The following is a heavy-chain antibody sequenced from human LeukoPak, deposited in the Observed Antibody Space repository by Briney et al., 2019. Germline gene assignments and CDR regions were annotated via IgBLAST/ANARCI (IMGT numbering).Heavy chain of an antibody. V-gene: IGHV4-59*01. CDR3: ARGGRGYYDNWFDP. CDR1: GGSIGSYY. Sequence: SETLSLTCTVSGGSIGSYYWSWIRQPPGKGLEWIGYIYYSGSTNYNPSLKSRVTISVDTSKNQFSLKLSSVTAADTAVYYCARGGRGYYDNWFDPWGQGTLVTVSS. CDR2: IYYSGST. J-gene: IGHJ5*02. D-gene: IGHD3-3*01.